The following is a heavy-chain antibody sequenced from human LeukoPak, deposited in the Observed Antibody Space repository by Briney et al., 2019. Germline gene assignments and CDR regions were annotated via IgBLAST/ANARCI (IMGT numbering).Heavy chain of an antibody. J-gene: IGHJ3*02. D-gene: IGHD5-18*01. CDR1: GGTFSSYA. CDR2: IIPIFGTA. CDR3: ARSRSGYSYDHAAFEI. Sequence: GASVKVSCKASGGTFSSYAISWVRQAPGQGLEWMGGIIPIFGTASYAQKFQGRVTITADESTSTAYMELSSLRSEDTAVYYCARSRSGYSYDHAAFEIWGQGTMVTVSS. V-gene: IGHV1-69*13.